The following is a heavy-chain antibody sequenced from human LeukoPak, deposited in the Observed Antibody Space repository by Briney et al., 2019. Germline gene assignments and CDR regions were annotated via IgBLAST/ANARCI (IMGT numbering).Heavy chain of an antibody. CDR1: GCTFTSYA. V-gene: IGHV1-3*01. CDR2: INAGNGNT. J-gene: IGHJ5*02. CDR3: ARGREITMVRGVINNWFDP. Sequence: ASVKVSCKASGCTFTSYAMHWVRQAPGQRLEWMGWINAGNGNTKYSQKFQGRVTITRDASASTAYMELSSLRSEDTAVYYCARGREITMVRGVINNWFDPWGQGTLVTVSS. D-gene: IGHD3-10*01.